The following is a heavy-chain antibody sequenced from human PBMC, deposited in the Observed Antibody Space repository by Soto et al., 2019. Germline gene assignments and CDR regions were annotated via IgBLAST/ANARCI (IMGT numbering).Heavy chain of an antibody. D-gene: IGHD6-19*01. CDR1: GFTFSSYA. J-gene: IGHJ4*02. CDR2: ISGSGSST. V-gene: IGHV3-23*01. Sequence: EVPLLESGGGLVQPGGSLRLSCAASGFTFSSYAMSWVRQAPGKGLEWVSAISGSGSSTYYADSVKGRFTISRDNSKNTLYLQMNSLRAEDTAVYYCAKDPHSSGWYMVDYWGQGTLVTVSS. CDR3: AKDPHSSGWYMVDY.